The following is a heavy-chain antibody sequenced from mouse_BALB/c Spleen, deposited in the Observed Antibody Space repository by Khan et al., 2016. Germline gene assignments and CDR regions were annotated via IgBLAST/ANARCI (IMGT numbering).Heavy chain of an antibody. CDR2: IFPGSGST. J-gene: IGHJ4*01. CDR3: ARSYYRYFAMDY. V-gene: IGHV1-77*01. CDR1: GYTFTDYY. D-gene: IGHD1-2*01. Sequence: QVQLKESGTELPRPGASVKLSCKASGYTFTDYYLHWVKQRTGQGLEWIGEIFPGSGSTYYNENFKGQASLTADTSSSTAYMQLSSLESQDTAVYFCARSYYRYFAMDYWGHGASVTVSS.